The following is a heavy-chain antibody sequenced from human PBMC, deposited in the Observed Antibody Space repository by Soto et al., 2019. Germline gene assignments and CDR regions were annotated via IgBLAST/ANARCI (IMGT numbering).Heavy chain of an antibody. CDR3: ARAGDALDF. CDR1: DYIFTSYG. V-gene: IGHV1-18*01. D-gene: IGHD7-27*01. CDR2: ISAYNGDT. Sequence: QVQLVQSGGEVKKPGASVMVSCKASDYIFTSYGISWVRQAPGQGLEWVGWISAYNGDTNYAQRFQGRVTVTTDTSTSTAHMELRSLRSDDTAVYYCARAGDALDFWGQGTMVTVSS. J-gene: IGHJ3*01.